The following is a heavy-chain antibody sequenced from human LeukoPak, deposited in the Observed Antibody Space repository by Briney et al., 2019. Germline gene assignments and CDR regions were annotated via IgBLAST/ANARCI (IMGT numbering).Heavy chain of an antibody. CDR3: AKDQYYDSSGYYKY. CDR2: IRYDGSNK. V-gene: IGHV3-30*02. Sequence: GGSLRLSCAVSGFIFSSYWMSWVRQAPGKGLEWVAFIRYDGSNKYYADSVKGRFTISRDNSKNTLYLQMNSLRAEDTAVYYCAKDQYYDSSGYYKYWGQGTLVTVSS. CDR1: GFIFSSYW. D-gene: IGHD3-22*01. J-gene: IGHJ4*02.